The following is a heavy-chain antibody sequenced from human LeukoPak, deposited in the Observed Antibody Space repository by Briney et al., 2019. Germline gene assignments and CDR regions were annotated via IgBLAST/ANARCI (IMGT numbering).Heavy chain of an antibody. CDR2: ISGSGIK. CDR3: AREDTGVAFDI. Sequence: GGSLRLSCVVSGTPFSDFYMNWIRQAPGKGLEWVSYISGSGIKHYADSVKGRFTISRDNAKNSLYLQMNSLRVEDTAVYYCAREDTGVAFDIWGQGTTVTV. J-gene: IGHJ3*02. CDR1: GTPFSDFY. D-gene: IGHD2-8*01. V-gene: IGHV3-69-1*02.